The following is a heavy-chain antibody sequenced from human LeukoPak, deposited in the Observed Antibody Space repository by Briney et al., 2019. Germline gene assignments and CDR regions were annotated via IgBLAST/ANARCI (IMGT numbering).Heavy chain of an antibody. CDR2: ISYDGSNK. D-gene: IGHD6-19*01. Sequence: GGSLRLSCAASGFTFSSYAMHWVRQAPGKGLEWVAVISYDGSNKYYADSVKGRFTISRDNSKNTLYLQMNSLRAEDTAVYYCARGAMSGWPYDNWGQGSLVTVSS. CDR3: ARGAMSGWPYDN. V-gene: IGHV3-30-3*01. CDR1: GFTFSSYA. J-gene: IGHJ4*02.